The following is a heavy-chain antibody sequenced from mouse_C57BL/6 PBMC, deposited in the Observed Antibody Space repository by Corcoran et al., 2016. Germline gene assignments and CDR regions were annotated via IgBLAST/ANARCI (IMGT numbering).Heavy chain of an antibody. Sequence: QVQLQQSGAELARPGASVKLSCKASGYTFTSYGISWVKQRTGQGLEWIGEIYPRSGNTYYNEKFKGKATLTADKSSSTAYMELRSLTSEDSAVYFCARDYGNYGDYYAMDYWGQGTSVTVSS. CDR3: ARDYGNYGDYYAMDY. V-gene: IGHV1-81*01. J-gene: IGHJ4*01. CDR2: IYPRSGNT. CDR1: GYTFTSYG. D-gene: IGHD2-1*01.